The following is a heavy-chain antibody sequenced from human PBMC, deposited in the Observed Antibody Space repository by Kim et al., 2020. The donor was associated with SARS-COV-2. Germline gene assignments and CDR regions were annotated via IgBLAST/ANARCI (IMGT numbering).Heavy chain of an antibody. V-gene: IGHV1-69*13. D-gene: IGHD3-22*01. CDR2: IIPIFGTA. Sequence: SVKVSCKASGGTFSSYAISWVRQAPGQELEWMGGIIPIFGTANYAQKFQGRVTITADESTSTAYMELSSLRSEDTAVYYCARDPYDSSGYHKYNWFDPWGQGTLVTVSS. CDR3: ARDPYDSSGYHKYNWFDP. J-gene: IGHJ5*02. CDR1: GGTFSSYA.